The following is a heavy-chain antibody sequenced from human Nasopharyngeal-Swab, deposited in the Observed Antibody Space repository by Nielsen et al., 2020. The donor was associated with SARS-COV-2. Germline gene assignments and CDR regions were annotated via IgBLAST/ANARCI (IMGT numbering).Heavy chain of an antibody. CDR1: GGSISSHY. Sequence: SETLSLTCTVSGGSISSHYWSWIRQPPGKGLEWIGYIYYTGNTHFNPSLKSRVTISADTSKNQFSLKLSFVTAADTAVYYCAGSSSWRNNYYYYGMDVWGQGTTVTVSS. CDR2: IYYTGNT. D-gene: IGHD6-13*01. V-gene: IGHV4-59*08. CDR3: AGSSSWRNNYYYYGMDV. J-gene: IGHJ6*02.